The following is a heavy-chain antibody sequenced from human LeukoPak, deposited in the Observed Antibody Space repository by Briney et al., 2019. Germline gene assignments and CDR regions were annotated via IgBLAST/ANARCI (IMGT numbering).Heavy chain of an antibody. D-gene: IGHD5-24*01. J-gene: IGHJ4*02. V-gene: IGHV4-39*01. CDR3: ARLEMATITY. CDR1: GGSISSSSYY. CDR2: IYYSGST. Sequence: SETLSLTCTVPGGSISSSSYYWGWIRRPPGKGLEWIGSIYYSGSTYYNPSLKSRVTISVDTSKNQFSLKLSSVTAADTAVYYCARLEMATITYWGQGTLVTVSS.